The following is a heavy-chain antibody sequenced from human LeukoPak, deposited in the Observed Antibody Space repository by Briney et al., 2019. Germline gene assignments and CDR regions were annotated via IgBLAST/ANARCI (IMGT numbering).Heavy chain of an antibody. Sequence: GASVKVSCKASGGTFSSYAISWVRQAPGQGLEWMGGIIPILGTANYAQKFQGRVTITADESTSTAYMELSSRRSEDTGVYYCARDRAMYSSSWSNFDYWGQGTLVTVSS. J-gene: IGHJ4*02. V-gene: IGHV1-69*13. CDR3: ARDRAMYSSSWSNFDY. CDR1: GGTFSSYA. D-gene: IGHD6-13*01. CDR2: IIPILGTA.